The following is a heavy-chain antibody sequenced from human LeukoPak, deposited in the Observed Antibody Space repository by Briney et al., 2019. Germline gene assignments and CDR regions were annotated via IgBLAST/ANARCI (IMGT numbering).Heavy chain of an antibody. D-gene: IGHD3/OR15-3a*01. Sequence: SVTLSLTCAVYGGSFSGYYWSWIRQPPGKGLEWIGEINHSGSTNYNPSLKSRVTISVDTSKNQFSLKLSSVTAADTAVYYCARARDWSYYYYYYGMDVWGKGTTVTVSS. J-gene: IGHJ6*04. V-gene: IGHV4-34*01. CDR1: GGSFSGYY. CDR2: INHSGST. CDR3: ARARDWSYYYYYYGMDV.